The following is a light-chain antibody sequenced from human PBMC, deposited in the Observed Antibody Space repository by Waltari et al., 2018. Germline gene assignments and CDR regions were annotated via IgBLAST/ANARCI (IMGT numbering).Light chain of an antibody. CDR1: ALPKQY. CDR2: KDT. CDR3: QSADSSGKV. V-gene: IGLV3-25*03. J-gene: IGLJ2*01. Sequence: SYELTQPPSVSVSPGQTARITCSGDALPKQYACWYQQKPGQAPVVVIYKDTERPSGIPERFSGSSSGTTVTLTISGVQAEDEAEYYCQSADSSGKVFGGGTKLTVL.